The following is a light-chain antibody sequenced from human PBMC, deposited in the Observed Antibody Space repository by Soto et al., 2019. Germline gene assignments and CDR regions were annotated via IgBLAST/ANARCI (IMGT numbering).Light chain of an antibody. CDR2: DNR. Sequence: SYELTQPPSLSVAPGQTARFSCAGINLGRESVHWYQQKPGQAPVLVVYDNRERPSGTPARLSGSNSDNTATLTIHSVEAGDEADYYCQVWDSGSDHVVFGGGTQLTVL. CDR3: QVWDSGSDHVV. CDR1: NLGRES. V-gene: IGLV3-21*02. J-gene: IGLJ2*01.